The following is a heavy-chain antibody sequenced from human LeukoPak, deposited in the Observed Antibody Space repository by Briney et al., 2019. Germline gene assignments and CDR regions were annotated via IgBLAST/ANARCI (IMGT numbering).Heavy chain of an antibody. Sequence: PGGSLRLSRAASGFIVRNYYLSWVRQATGKGLEWVSVIYSGGSTYYADSVKGRFTISRDNSKNTLYLQMNSLRAEDTAVYYCASGSSGWSDYWGQGTLVTVSS. V-gene: IGHV3-66*01. CDR2: IYSGGST. J-gene: IGHJ4*02. CDR3: ASGSSGWSDY. CDR1: GFIVRNYY. D-gene: IGHD6-19*01.